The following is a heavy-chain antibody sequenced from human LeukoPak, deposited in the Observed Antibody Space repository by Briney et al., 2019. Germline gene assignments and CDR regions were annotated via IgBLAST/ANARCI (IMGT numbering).Heavy chain of an antibody. CDR2: INHSGST. Sequence: MPSETLSLTCAVYGGSFSGYYWSWIRQPPGKGLEWIGEINHSGSTNYNPSLKSRVTISVDTSKNQFSLKLSSVTAADTAVYYCAGSDTTGYIPREWDYWYFDLWGRGTLVTVSS. V-gene: IGHV4-34*01. CDR1: GGSFSGYY. CDR3: AGSDTTGYIPREWDYWYFDL. D-gene: IGHD1-1*01. J-gene: IGHJ2*01.